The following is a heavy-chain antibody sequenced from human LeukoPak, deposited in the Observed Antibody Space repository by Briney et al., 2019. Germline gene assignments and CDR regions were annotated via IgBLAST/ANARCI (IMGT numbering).Heavy chain of an antibody. D-gene: IGHD3-10*01. V-gene: IGHV1-69*13. CDR1: GGTFSSYA. CDR3: AREPYSYGSGTLDY. J-gene: IGHJ4*02. Sequence: ASVKVSCKASGGTFSSYAISWVRQAPGQGLEWMGGIIPIFGTANYAQKFQGRVTITADESTSTAYMELSSLRSEDTAVYYCAREPYSYGSGTLDYWGQGTLVTVSS. CDR2: IIPIFGTA.